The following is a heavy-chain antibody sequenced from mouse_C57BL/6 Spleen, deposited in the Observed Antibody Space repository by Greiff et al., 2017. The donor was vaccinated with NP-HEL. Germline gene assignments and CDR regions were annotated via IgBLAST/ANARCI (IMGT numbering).Heavy chain of an antibody. CDR3: ARITTVPHWYFDV. CDR2: IHPNSGST. D-gene: IGHD1-1*01. J-gene: IGHJ1*03. V-gene: IGHV1-64*01. CDR1: GYTFTSYW. Sequence: QVQLQQSGAELVKPGASVKLSCKASGYTFTSYWMHWVKQRPGQGLEWIGMIHPNSGSTNYNEKFKSKATLTVDKSSSTAYMQLSSLTSEDSAVYYCARITTVPHWYFDVWGTGTTVTVSS.